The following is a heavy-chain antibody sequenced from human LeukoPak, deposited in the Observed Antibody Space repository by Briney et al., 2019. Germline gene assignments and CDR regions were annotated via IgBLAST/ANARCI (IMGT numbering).Heavy chain of an antibody. V-gene: IGHV3-7*04. Sequence: GGSLRLSCAASGFTFSNYWLSWVRQAPGKGLEWVANIKQDGSERYYVDSVKGRFIVSRDNAKNSLYLEMNSLRAEDTAVYYCARVYDVWSGYYRDYWGQGTLVTVS. J-gene: IGHJ4*02. CDR3: ARVYDVWSGYYRDY. D-gene: IGHD3-3*01. CDR1: GFTFSNYW. CDR2: IKQDGSER.